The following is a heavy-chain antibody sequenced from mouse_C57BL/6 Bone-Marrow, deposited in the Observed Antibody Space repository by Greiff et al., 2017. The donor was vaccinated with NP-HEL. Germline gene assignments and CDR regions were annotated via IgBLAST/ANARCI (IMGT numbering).Heavy chain of an antibody. J-gene: IGHJ4*01. CDR3: ARLDYYGSSYHYYAMDY. CDR1: GYTFTGYW. V-gene: IGHV1-9*01. CDR2: ILPGSGST. D-gene: IGHD1-1*01. Sequence: VQLQQSGAELMKPGASVKLSCKATGYTFTGYWIEWVKQRPGHGLEWIGEILPGSGSTNYNEKFKGKATFTADTSSNTAYMQLSSLTTEDAASYYCARLDYYGSSYHYYAMDYWGQGTSVTVSS.